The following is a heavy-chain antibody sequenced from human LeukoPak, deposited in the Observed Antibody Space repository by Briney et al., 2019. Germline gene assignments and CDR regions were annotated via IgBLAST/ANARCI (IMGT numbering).Heavy chain of an antibody. D-gene: IGHD3-16*01. J-gene: IGHJ5*02. Sequence: GASVKVSCKASGYTFTSYGISWVRQAPGQGLEWMGWISAYNGKRNYAQKFQGRVTMTTDTSTSTAYMEVRSLRSDDTAVYYCARDDSSSGAWFDPWGQGTLVTVSS. CDR2: ISAYNGKR. CDR3: ARDDSSSGAWFDP. V-gene: IGHV1-18*01. CDR1: GYTFTSYG.